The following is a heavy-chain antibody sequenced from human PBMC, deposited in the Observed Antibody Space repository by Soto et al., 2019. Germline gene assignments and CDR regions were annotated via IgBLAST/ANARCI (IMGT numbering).Heavy chain of an antibody. D-gene: IGHD6-13*01. CDR3: ARRSVAAAGDKPFDY. CDR2: IYYSGST. Sequence: SETLSLTCTVSGGSISSYYWSWIRQPPGKGLEWIGYIYYSGSTNYNPSLKSRVTISVDTSKNQFSLKLSSVTAADTAVYYCARRSVAAAGDKPFDYWGQGTLVTVSS. J-gene: IGHJ4*02. V-gene: IGHV4-59*08. CDR1: GGSISSYY.